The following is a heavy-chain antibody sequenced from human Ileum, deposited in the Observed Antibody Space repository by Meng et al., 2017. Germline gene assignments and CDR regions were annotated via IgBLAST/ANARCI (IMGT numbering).Heavy chain of an antibody. CDR1: GGSISTSDW. CDR3: AREWSGSYRHFDY. J-gene: IGHJ4*02. CDR2: IHHSGST. Sequence: VQRPGPGPGLRKPSGTLSPTCAVSGGSISTSDWWSWVRQPPGKGLEWIGEIHHSGSTNYNPSLKSRVTISVDKSKNQFSLKLNSVTAADTAVYYCAREWSGSYRHFDYWGQGTLVTVSS. D-gene: IGHD1-26*01. V-gene: IGHV4-4*02.